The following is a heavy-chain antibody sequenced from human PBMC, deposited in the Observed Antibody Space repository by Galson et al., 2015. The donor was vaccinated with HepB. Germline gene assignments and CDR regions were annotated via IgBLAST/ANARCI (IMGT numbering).Heavy chain of an antibody. J-gene: IGHJ4*02. CDR2: ILSGGST. Sequence: SLRLSCAASGFTVSSNYMNWVRQAPGKGLEWVSVILSGGSTYYAESVKGRFTISRDNSKNTLYLQMNSLRAEDTAVYYCARSTTFRFGIAYWGQGTLVTVSS. CDR1: GFTVSSNY. CDR3: ARSTTFRFGIAY. D-gene: IGHD3-16*01. V-gene: IGHV3-53*01.